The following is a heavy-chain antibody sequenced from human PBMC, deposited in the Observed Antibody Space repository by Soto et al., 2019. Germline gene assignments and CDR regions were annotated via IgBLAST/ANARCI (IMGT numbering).Heavy chain of an antibody. CDR1: GGSISNYY. CDR2: IYSSGST. Sequence: SETLSLTCTVSGGSISNYYWSWIRHPPGKGLEWIGFIYSSGSTNYSPSLKSRVTISVDTSKNQFALRLTSVTAADTAVYYCARLSPKYLYNWFDPWGQGTLVTVSS. J-gene: IGHJ5*02. CDR3: ARLSPKYLYNWFDP. V-gene: IGHV4-59*01.